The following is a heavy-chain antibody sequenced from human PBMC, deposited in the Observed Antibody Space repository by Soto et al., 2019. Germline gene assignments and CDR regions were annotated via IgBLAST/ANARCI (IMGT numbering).Heavy chain of an antibody. J-gene: IGHJ4*02. Sequence: GGIIPIFGTANYAQKFQGRVTITADESTSTAYMELSSLRSEDTAVYYCARSMYSSSWPASQGYYFDYWGQGTLVTVSS. CDR3: ARSMYSSSWPASQGYYFDY. D-gene: IGHD6-13*01. V-gene: IGHV1-69*01. CDR2: IIPIFGTA.